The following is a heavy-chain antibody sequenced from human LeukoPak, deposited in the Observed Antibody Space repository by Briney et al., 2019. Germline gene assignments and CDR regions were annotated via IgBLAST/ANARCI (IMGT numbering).Heavy chain of an antibody. CDR1: GGSISSSSYY. Sequence: SETLSLTCTVSGGSISSSSYYWGWIRQPPGKGLEWIGSIYYSGSTYYNPSLKSRVTISVDTSKNQFSLKLNSVTAADTAVYYCARHHSSSWYLPFDYWGQGTLVTVSS. CDR3: ARHHSSSWYLPFDY. D-gene: IGHD6-13*01. CDR2: IYYSGST. J-gene: IGHJ4*02. V-gene: IGHV4-39*01.